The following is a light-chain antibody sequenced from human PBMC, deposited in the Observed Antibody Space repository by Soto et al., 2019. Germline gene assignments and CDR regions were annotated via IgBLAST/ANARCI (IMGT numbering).Light chain of an antibody. V-gene: IGKV4-1*01. J-gene: IGKJ2*01. CDR1: QSVLYSSNKKKY. CDR2: WAS. CDR3: QQYYSTPYT. Sequence: DIVMTQSPDSLAVSLGGSSTINCKSSQSVLYSSNKKKYLAWYQQKPGQPPKLLIYWASTRESGVPDRFSGSGSGTDFTLTISSLQAEDVAVYYCQQYYSTPYTFGQGTKLEIK.